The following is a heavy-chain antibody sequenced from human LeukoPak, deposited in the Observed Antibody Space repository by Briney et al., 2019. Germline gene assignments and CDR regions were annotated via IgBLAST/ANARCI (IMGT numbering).Heavy chain of an antibody. CDR1: GFTVSSNY. CDR3: AREVADYYYGMDV. D-gene: IGHD2-15*01. V-gene: IGHV3-66*02. J-gene: IGHJ6*02. Sequence: GGSLRLSCAASGFTVSSNYMSWVRQAPGKGLEWVSVIYSGGSTYYADSVKGRFTISRDNSKNTLYLQMNRLRAEDTAVYYCAREVADYYYGMDVWGQGTTVTVSS. CDR2: IYSGGST.